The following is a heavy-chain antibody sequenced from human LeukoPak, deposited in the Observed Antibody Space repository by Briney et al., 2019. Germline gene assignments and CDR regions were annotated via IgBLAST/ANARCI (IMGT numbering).Heavy chain of an antibody. CDR1: GGTFSSHA. D-gene: IGHD3-10*01. CDR2: VIPILDIT. V-gene: IGHV1-69*10. Sequence: ASVKVSCKASGGTFSSHAMNWVRQALGQGLEWSGGVIPILDITAYAQKFQGRLTITADKSTVPGYMELRSLRSEDPAVYYCARDRHGSGTYNYYGMDVWGQGTTVTVSS. J-gene: IGHJ6*02. CDR3: ARDRHGSGTYNYYGMDV.